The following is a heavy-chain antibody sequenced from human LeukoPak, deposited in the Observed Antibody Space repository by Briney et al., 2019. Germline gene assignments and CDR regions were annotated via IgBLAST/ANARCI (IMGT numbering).Heavy chain of an antibody. V-gene: IGHV3-21*04. CDR3: ARVVWTSGSFDY. D-gene: IGHD2-8*01. J-gene: IGHJ4*02. CDR2: ISSSSSYI. CDR1: GFTFSSYS. Sequence: PGGSLRLSCAASGFTFSSYSMNWVRQAPGKGLEWVSSISSSSSYIYYADSVKGRFTISRDNANNSLYLQLNSLRADDTAVYYCARVVWTSGSFDYWGQGTLVTVSS.